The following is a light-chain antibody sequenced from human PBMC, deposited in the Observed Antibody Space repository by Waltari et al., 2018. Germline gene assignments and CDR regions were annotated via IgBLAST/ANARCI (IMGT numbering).Light chain of an antibody. V-gene: IGKV1-9*01. CDR2: AAS. J-gene: IGKJ5*01. CDR3: QQLNSYPIT. CDR1: QGISSY. Sequence: DIQLTQYPSFLSASVGDRVTITCRASQGISSYLAWYQQKPGKAPKLLIYAASTLQSGVPSRFSGSGSGTEFTLTISSLQPEDFVTYYCQQLNSYPITFGQGTRLEIK.